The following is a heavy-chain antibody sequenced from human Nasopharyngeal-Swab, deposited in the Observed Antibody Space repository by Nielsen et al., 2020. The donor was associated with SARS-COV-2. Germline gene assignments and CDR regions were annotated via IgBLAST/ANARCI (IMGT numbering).Heavy chain of an antibody. D-gene: IGHD1-1*01. Sequence: GESLKISCAASGFTFSSYWMHWVRQAPGKGLVWVSRINSDGSSTSYADSVKGRFTISRDNAKNTLYLQMNSLRDEDTAVYYCASNWNDIRYYYYGMDVWGQGTTVTVSS. CDR2: INSDGSST. V-gene: IGHV3-74*01. CDR1: GFTFSSYW. CDR3: ASNWNDIRYYYYGMDV. J-gene: IGHJ6*02.